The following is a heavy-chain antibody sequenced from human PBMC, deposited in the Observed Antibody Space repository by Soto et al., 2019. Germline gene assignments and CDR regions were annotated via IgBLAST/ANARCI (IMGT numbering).Heavy chain of an antibody. V-gene: IGHV1-69*01. CDR2: IIPIFGTA. CDR1: GGTFSSYA. J-gene: IGHJ4*02. Sequence: QVQLVQSGAEVKKPGSSVKVSCKASGGTFSSYAISWVRQAPGQGLEWMGGIIPIFGTANYAQKFQGRVTITADESTSTAYMELSSLRSKDTAVYSCARDHRHYYGSGSHLYYFDYWGQGTLVTVSS. CDR3: ARDHRHYYGSGSHLYYFDY. D-gene: IGHD3-10*01.